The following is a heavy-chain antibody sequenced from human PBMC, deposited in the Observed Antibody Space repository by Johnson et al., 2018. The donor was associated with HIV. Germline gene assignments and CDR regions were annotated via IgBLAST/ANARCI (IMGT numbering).Heavy chain of an antibody. D-gene: IGHD2-15*01. CDR3: ARSKDCSGGSCPDGFDI. CDR1: GFIFSDYY. CDR2: ISFSDSTI. J-gene: IGHJ3*02. Sequence: QMQLVESGGGLVKPGGSLRLSCVASGFIFSDYYMSWIRQAPGKGLEWVSYISFSDSTIYSADSVQGRFTISRDNAKNSLYLQMNSLRAEDTAVYYCARSKDCSGGSCPDGFDIWGQGTMVIVS. V-gene: IGHV3-11*04.